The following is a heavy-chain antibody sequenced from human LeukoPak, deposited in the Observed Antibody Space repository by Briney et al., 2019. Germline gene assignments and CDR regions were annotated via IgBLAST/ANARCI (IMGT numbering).Heavy chain of an antibody. CDR2: IKQDGSEK. CDR1: GFTFSTYW. J-gene: IGHJ4*02. CDR3: ARGGYQLLWY. Sequence: GGSLRLSCAASGFTFSTYWMSWVRQAPGTGLEWVASIKQDGSEKFYVDFVKGRFTISRDNAKNSLYLQMNSLRAEDTAVYYCARGGYQLLWYWGQGTLVTVSS. V-gene: IGHV3-7*04. D-gene: IGHD2-2*01.